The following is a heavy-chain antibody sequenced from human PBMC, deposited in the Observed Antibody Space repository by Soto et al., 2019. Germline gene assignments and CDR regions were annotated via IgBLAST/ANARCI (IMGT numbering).Heavy chain of an antibody. D-gene: IGHD3-22*01. V-gene: IGHV4-59*01. CDR1: GGSISTYY. CDR2: IYYSGST. CDR3: AREGNSGYYFNWFDP. J-gene: IGHJ5*02. Sequence: SETLSLTCTVSGGSISTYYWSWIRQPPGKGLEWIGYIYYSGSTNYNPSLKSRVTISVDTSKDQFSLKLSSVTAADTAVYYCAREGNSGYYFNWFDPWGQGTLVTVSS.